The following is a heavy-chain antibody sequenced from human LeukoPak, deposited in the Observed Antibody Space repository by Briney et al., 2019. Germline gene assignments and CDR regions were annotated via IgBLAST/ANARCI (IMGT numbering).Heavy chain of an antibody. D-gene: IGHD3-22*01. V-gene: IGHV3-48*01. Sequence: GGSLRLSCAASGFTFSSHSMNWVRQAPGKGLEWDSYISSSSTIYYADSVKGRFTISRDNAKNSLYLQMNSLRAEDTAVYYCARGAYYYEDWGQGTLVTVSS. CDR3: ARGAYYYED. J-gene: IGHJ4*02. CDR1: GFTFSSHS. CDR2: ISSSSTI.